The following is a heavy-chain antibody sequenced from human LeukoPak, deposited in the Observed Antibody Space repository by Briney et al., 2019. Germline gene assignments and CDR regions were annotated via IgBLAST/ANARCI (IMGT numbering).Heavy chain of an antibody. V-gene: IGHV3-33*01. CDR1: GFTFSSYG. CDR3: ARLGGSSSWYYFDY. Sequence: GRSLRLSCAASGFTFSSYGMHWVRQAPGKGLEWVAVIWYDGSNKYYADSVKGRFTISRDNSKNTLYLQMNSLRAEDTAVYYWARLGGSSSWYYFDYWGQGTLVTVSS. D-gene: IGHD6-13*01. CDR2: IWYDGSNK. J-gene: IGHJ4*02.